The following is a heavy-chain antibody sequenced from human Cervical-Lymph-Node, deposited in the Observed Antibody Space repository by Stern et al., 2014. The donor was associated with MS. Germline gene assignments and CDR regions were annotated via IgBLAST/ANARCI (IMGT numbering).Heavy chain of an antibody. Sequence: QMQLVQSGAEMKKPGSSVKVSCKASGGTFRSFAVSWMRQAPGQGLEWMGGIIPILATVTYSQKFQDRVTITADESTTTAYMELTSLRSEDTAVYYCAKDRGYCNGGSCYSEDRFDPWGQGTLVTVSS. CDR3: AKDRGYCNGGSCYSEDRFDP. J-gene: IGHJ5*02. CDR1: GGTFRSFA. D-gene: IGHD2-15*01. CDR2: IIPILATV. V-gene: IGHV1-69*01.